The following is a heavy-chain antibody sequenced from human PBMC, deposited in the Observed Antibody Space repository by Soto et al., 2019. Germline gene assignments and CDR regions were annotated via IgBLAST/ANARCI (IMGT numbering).Heavy chain of an antibody. D-gene: IGHD2-2*01. CDR2: INAGNGNT. CDR1: GYTFTSYA. Sequence: ASVKVSCKASGYTFTSYAMHWVRQAPGQRLEWMGWINAGNGNTKYSQKFQGRVTITRDTSASTAYMELSSLRSEDTAVYYCARVVPAAITWFDPWGQGTLVTVSS. V-gene: IGHV1-3*01. J-gene: IGHJ5*02. CDR3: ARVVPAAITWFDP.